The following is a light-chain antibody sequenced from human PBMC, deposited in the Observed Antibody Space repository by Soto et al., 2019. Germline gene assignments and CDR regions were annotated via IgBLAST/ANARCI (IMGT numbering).Light chain of an antibody. V-gene: IGKV3-15*01. CDR2: GAS. CDR3: QQYYDWPTLT. Sequence: EIVMTQSPATLSVPPGDRATLSCRASESVRSNLAWYQQKPGQAPRLLIYGASIRAADIPARFSGSWSGTEFTLPISTLQSEDFAVYYCQQYYDWPTLTFGQGTRLE. J-gene: IGKJ5*01. CDR1: ESVRSN.